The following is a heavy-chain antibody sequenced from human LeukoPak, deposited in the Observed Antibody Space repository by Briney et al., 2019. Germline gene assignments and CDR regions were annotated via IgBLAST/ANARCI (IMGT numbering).Heavy chain of an antibody. Sequence: GRSLRLSCAASGFTFDDYAMHWVRQAPGKGLEWVSGISWNSGSIGYADSVKGRFTISRDNAKNSLYLQMNSLRAEDTALYYCAKALSVGSGWYFDYWGQGTLVTVSS. D-gene: IGHD6-19*01. CDR3: AKALSVGSGWYFDY. CDR2: ISWNSGSI. CDR1: GFTFDDYA. J-gene: IGHJ4*02. V-gene: IGHV3-9*01.